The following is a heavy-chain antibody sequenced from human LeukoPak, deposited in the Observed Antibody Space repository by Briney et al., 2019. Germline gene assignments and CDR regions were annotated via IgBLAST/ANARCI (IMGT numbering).Heavy chain of an antibody. V-gene: IGHV3-66*01. J-gene: IGHJ4*02. CDR1: GFTFSSYA. Sequence: GRSLRLSCAASGFTFSSYAMSWVRQAPGKGLEWVSVIYSGGSTYYADSVKGRFTISRDNSKNTLYLQMNSLRAEDTAVYYCARDAAAAGFDYWGQGTLVTVSS. D-gene: IGHD6-13*01. CDR2: IYSGGST. CDR3: ARDAAAAGFDY.